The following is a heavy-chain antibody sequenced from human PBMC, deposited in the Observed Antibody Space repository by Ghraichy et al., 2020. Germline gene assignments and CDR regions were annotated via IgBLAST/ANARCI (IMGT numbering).Heavy chain of an antibody. V-gene: IGHV4-31*03. CDR1: GGSISSGGYY. CDR2: IYYSGST. D-gene: IGHD5-18*01. Sequence: SETLSLTCTVSGGSISSGGYYWSWIRQHPGKGLEWIGYIYYSGSTYYNPSLKSRVTISVDTSKNQFSLKLSSVTAADTAVYYCASGGGDTAMAGGGFDYWGQGTLVTVSS. CDR3: ASGGGDTAMAGGGFDY. J-gene: IGHJ4*02.